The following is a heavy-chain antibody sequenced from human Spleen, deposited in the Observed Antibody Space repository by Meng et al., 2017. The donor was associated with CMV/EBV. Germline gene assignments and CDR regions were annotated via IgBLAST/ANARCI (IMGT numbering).Heavy chain of an antibody. V-gene: IGHV4-61*01. Sequence: CTVSGGSVSSGSYYWSWIRQPPGKGLEWIGYIYYSGSTNYNPSLKSRVTISVDTSKNQFSLKLSSVTAADTAVYYCARGGVRQLGIEGWGQGTLVTVSS. CDR1: GGSVSSGSYY. J-gene: IGHJ4*02. CDR3: ARGGVRQLGIEG. CDR2: IYYSGST. D-gene: IGHD6-6*01.